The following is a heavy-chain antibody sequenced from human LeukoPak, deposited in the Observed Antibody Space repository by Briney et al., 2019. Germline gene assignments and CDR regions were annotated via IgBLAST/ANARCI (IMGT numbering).Heavy chain of an antibody. V-gene: IGHV3-49*02. D-gene: IGHD3-9*01. Sequence: GRFTISRDDSKSIAYLQMNSLKTEDTAVYYCTRASEIWHARSDILTDYWGQGTTVTVSS. J-gene: IGHJ4*03. CDR3: TRASEIWHARSDILTDY.